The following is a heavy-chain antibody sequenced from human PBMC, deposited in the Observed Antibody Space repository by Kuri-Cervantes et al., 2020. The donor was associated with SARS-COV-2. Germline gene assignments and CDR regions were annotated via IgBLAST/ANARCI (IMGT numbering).Heavy chain of an antibody. D-gene: IGHD3-16*02. V-gene: IGHV4-38-2*02. Sequence: SETLSLTCTVSGSSVSSPNYWGWLRQPPGKGLEWIGSIYYSGSTYYNPSLKSRVTISVDTSKNQFSLKLSSVTAADTAVYYCARLASGEFSNFDYWGQGTLVTVSS. CDR2: IYYSGST. J-gene: IGHJ4*02. CDR1: GSSVSSPNY. CDR3: ARLASGEFSNFDY.